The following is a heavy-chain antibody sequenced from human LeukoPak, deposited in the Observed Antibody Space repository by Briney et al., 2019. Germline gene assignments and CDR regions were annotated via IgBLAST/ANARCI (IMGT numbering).Heavy chain of an antibody. CDR2: ISGSEGST. D-gene: IGHD2-2*01. J-gene: IGHJ5*02. CDR3: ARVIVGYCSSTSCLNWFDP. CDR1: GGSFSGYY. V-gene: IGHV3-23*01. Sequence: ETLSLTCAVYGGSFSGYYWSWVRQAPGKGLEWVSSISGSEGSTYYADSVKGRFTISRDNSKNTLYLQMNSLRAEDTAVYYCARVIVGYCSSTSCLNWFDPWGQGTLVTVSS.